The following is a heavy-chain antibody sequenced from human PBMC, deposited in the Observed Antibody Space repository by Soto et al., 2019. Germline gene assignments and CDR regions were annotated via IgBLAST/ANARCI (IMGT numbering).Heavy chain of an antibody. CDR2: IYYSGST. D-gene: IGHD6-19*01. J-gene: IGHJ5*02. Sequence: PSETLSLTCSVSGGSINSSSYFWGWVRQPPGKGLEWIGSIYYSGSTYYKPSLRSRVTISVYTSKNQFSLKLSSVTAADAAVFYCARHYSSGSRNWFDPWGQGPLVTV. CDR1: GGSINSSSYF. V-gene: IGHV4-39*01. CDR3: ARHYSSGSRNWFDP.